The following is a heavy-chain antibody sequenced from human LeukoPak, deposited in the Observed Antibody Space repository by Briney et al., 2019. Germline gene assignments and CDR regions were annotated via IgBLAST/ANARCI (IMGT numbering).Heavy chain of an antibody. V-gene: IGHV3-7*01. CDR2: IKEDGSAK. CDR3: ARERYYSGWSEGKAIIY. CDR1: GFTFNNYW. D-gene: IGHD6-19*01. Sequence: GGSLRLSCAASGFTFNNYWMSWVRQAPGKGLEWVANIKEDGSAKNYVDSVKGRFTISRDSAKNSLYLQMNSLRAEDTAVYYCARERYYSGWSEGKAIIYWGQGTLVTVSS. J-gene: IGHJ4*02.